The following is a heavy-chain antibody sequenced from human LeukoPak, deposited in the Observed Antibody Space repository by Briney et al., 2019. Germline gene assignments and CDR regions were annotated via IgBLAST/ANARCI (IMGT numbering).Heavy chain of an antibody. CDR3: ARIRVVDDGMDV. D-gene: IGHD2-15*01. J-gene: IGHJ6*02. CDR2: INHSGST. V-gene: IGHV4-34*01. CDR1: GGSFSGYY. Sequence: PSETLSLTCAVYGGSFSGYYWSWIRQPPGKGLEWIGGINHSGSTNYNPSLKSRVTISVDTSKNQFSLKLSSVTAADTAVYYCARIRVVDDGMDVWGQGTTDTVSS.